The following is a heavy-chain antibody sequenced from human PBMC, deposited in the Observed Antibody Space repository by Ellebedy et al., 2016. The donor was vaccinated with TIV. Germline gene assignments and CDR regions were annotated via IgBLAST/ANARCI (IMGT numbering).Heavy chain of an antibody. D-gene: IGHD6-19*01. CDR1: GYTLTDLS. Sequence: ASVKVSCKVSGYTLTDLSMHWVRQAPGKGLEWMGGFDPEDGETIYAQKFQGRVTMTEDTSTSTAYMELRSLRAEDTAVYYCANLGWGLSFDYWGQGTLVTVSS. V-gene: IGHV1-24*01. CDR2: FDPEDGET. J-gene: IGHJ4*02. CDR3: ANLGWGLSFDY.